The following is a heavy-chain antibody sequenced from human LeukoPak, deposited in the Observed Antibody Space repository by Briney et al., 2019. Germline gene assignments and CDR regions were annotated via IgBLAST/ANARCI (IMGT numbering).Heavy chain of an antibody. CDR3: ARGTRYSGSYCGD. Sequence: SVKVSCKASGGTFSSYAISWVRQAPGQGLEWMGRIIPILGIANYAQKFQGRVTITADKSTSTAYMELSSLRSEDTAVYYCARGTRYSGSYCGDWGQGTLVTVSS. J-gene: IGHJ4*02. V-gene: IGHV1-69*04. CDR2: IIPILGIA. D-gene: IGHD1-26*01. CDR1: GGTFSSYA.